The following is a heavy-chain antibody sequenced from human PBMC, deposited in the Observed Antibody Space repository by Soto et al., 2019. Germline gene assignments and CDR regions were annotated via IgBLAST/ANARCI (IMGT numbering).Heavy chain of an antibody. D-gene: IGHD2-2*01. CDR2: IIPILGIA. V-gene: IGHV1-69*08. CDR3: ARDYCSSTSCPYYHYYGMDV. Sequence: QVQLVQSGAEVKKPGSSVKVSCKASGGTFSSYTISWVRQAPGQGLEWMGRIIPILGIANYAQKFQGRVTITADKSTSTAYMELSSLRSEDTAVYYCARDYCSSTSCPYYHYYGMDVWGQGTTVTVSS. CDR1: GGTFSSYT. J-gene: IGHJ6*02.